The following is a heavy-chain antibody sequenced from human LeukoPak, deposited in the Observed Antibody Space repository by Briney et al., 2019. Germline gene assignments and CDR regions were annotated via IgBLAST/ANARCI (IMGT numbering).Heavy chain of an antibody. CDR3: ARANNYDFWSGSHAQFDY. Sequence: PSETLSLTCTVSGGSISSSSYYWGWIRQPPGKGLEWIGSIYYSGSTYYNPSLKSRVTISVDTSKNQFSLRLSSVTAADTAVYYCARANNYDFWSGSHAQFDYWGQGTLVTVSS. D-gene: IGHD3-3*01. V-gene: IGHV4-39*07. J-gene: IGHJ4*02. CDR1: GGSISSSSYY. CDR2: IYYSGST.